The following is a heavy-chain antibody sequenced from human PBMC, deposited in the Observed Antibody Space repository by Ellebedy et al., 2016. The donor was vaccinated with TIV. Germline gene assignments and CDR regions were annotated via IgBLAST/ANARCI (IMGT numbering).Heavy chain of an antibody. D-gene: IGHD6-25*01. CDR1: GYIFTNYW. Sequence: GESLKISXKGSGYIFTNYWITWVRQMPGKGLEYMGLIDPSDSYIDYSPSFQGHVSISVDKSTSTAYLQWSSLQASDTAMYYCARRQYSSDFKGDYFDYWGQGTLVTVSS. CDR3: ARRQYSSDFKGDYFDY. V-gene: IGHV5-10-1*01. J-gene: IGHJ4*02. CDR2: IDPSDSYI.